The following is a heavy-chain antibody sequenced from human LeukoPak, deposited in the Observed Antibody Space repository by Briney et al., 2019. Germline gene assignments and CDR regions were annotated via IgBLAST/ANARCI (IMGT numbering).Heavy chain of an antibody. D-gene: IGHD1-14*01. CDR3: TRGDRNEKFDY. Sequence: GASVKVSCKASGYTFTGYYMHWVRQAPGQGLEWMGRINPNSGGTNFAQKFQGRVTMTGDTSISTAYMGLSRLKSDDTAVYYCTRGDRNEKFDYWGQGTLVTVSS. CDR1: GYTFTGYY. V-gene: IGHV1-2*06. J-gene: IGHJ4*02. CDR2: INPNSGGT.